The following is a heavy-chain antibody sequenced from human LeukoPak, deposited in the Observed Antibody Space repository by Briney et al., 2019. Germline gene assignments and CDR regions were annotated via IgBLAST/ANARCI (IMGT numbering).Heavy chain of an antibody. CDR3: ARQYSSSWAYCYYYMDV. V-gene: IGHV1-46*01. D-gene: IGHD6-13*01. CDR1: GYTFTNYY. CDR2: INPGGDNT. Sequence: ASVKVSCKASGYTFTNYYIHWVRQAPGQGLEWTGLINPGGDNTDYAQNFQGRVTMTRDTSISTAYMELSRLRSDDTAVYYCARQYSSSWAYCYYYMDVWGKGTTVTVSS. J-gene: IGHJ6*03.